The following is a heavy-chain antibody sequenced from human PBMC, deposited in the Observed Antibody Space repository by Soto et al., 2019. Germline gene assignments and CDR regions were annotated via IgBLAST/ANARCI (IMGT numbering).Heavy chain of an antibody. D-gene: IGHD3-3*01. V-gene: IGHV4-38-2*02. Sequence: SETLSLTCAVSGYSISSGYYWGWIRQPPGKGLEWIGSIYHSGSTYYNPSLKSRVTISVDTSKNQFSLKLSSVTAADTAVYYCARDPPPYDFWSGYYVAFDPWGQGTLVTVSS. CDR3: ARDPPPYDFWSGYYVAFDP. CDR1: GYSISSGYY. J-gene: IGHJ5*02. CDR2: IYHSGST.